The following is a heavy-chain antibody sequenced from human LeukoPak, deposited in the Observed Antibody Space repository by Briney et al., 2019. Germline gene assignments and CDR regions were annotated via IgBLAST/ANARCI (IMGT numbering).Heavy chain of an antibody. V-gene: IGHV3-23*01. D-gene: IGHD3-3*01. CDR2: ISGSGGST. J-gene: IGHJ3*02. CDR3: AKDMAIFGVVCDAFDI. CDR1: GFTFSSYA. Sequence: GGSLRLSCAASGFTFSSYAMSWVRQAPGKGLEWVSAISGSGGSTYYADSVKGRFTISRDNSKNTLYLQMNSLRAEDTALYYCAKDMAIFGVVCDAFDIWGQGTMVTVSS.